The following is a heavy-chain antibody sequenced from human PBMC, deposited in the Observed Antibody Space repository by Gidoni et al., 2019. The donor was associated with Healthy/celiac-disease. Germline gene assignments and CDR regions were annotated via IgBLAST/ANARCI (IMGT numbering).Heavy chain of an antibody. CDR2: IKSKTDGGTT. Sequence: EVQLVESGGGLVKPGGSLRLSCAASGFTFSNAWMSWVRQAPGKGLEWVGRIKSKTDGGTTDYAAPVKGRFTISRDDSKNTLYLQMNSLKTEDTAVYYCTTGSYVWGSYRSDAFDIWGQGTMVTVSS. CDR1: GFTFSNAW. V-gene: IGHV3-15*01. D-gene: IGHD3-16*02. J-gene: IGHJ3*02. CDR3: TTGSYVWGSYRSDAFDI.